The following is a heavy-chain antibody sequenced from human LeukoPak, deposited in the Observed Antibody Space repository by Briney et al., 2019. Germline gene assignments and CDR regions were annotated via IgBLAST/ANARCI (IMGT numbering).Heavy chain of an antibody. D-gene: IGHD2-21*02. Sequence: SQTLSLTCGISGHSDSINSAAWTSITQSPSRGLEWLGRTYYRSKWYNDYAVSVKSRITLSPNTSKNQFSLQLNSVTPEDTAVYYCAREVDIVVVTAVNFDCWGQGTLVTVSS. CDR1: GHSDSINSAA. CDR3: AREVDIVVVTAVNFDC. V-gene: IGHV6-1*01. J-gene: IGHJ4*02. CDR2: TYYRSKWYN.